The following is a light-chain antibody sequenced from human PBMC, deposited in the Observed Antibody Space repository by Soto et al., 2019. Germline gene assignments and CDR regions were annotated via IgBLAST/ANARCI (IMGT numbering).Light chain of an antibody. J-gene: IGKJ4*01. Sequence: EIVLTQSPGTLSLSPGEGATLSCRASQSISSNFLAWYQQKRGQAPRLLIHGASNRATGIPDRFSGSGSGTDFTLTITRLEPEDFAVYYCQHYGTSTLTFGGGTRVEIK. CDR2: GAS. V-gene: IGKV3-20*01. CDR1: QSISSNF. CDR3: QHYGTSTLT.